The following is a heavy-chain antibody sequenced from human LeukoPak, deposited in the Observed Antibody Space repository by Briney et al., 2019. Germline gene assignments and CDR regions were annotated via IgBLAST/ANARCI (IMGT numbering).Heavy chain of an antibody. CDR2: IYYSGST. Sequence: SETLSLTCTVSGGSISSSSYYWGWIRQPPGKGLEWIGSIYYSGSTYYNPSLKSRVTISVDTSKNQFSPKLSSVTAADTAVYYCAREARITMVRGVNNWFDPWGQGTLVTVSS. J-gene: IGHJ5*02. CDR1: GGSISSSSYY. CDR3: AREARITMVRGVNNWFDP. D-gene: IGHD3-10*01. V-gene: IGHV4-39*07.